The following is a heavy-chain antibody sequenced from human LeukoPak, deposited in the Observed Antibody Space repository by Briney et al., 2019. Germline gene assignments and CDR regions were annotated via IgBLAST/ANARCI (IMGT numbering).Heavy chain of an antibody. J-gene: IGHJ5*02. D-gene: IGHD3-22*01. CDR3: VRGWGGYYFWFDP. CDR2: ILYSGST. V-gene: IGHV4-59*11. Sequence: PSETLSLTCSVSGGSISGHWWTWVRQPPGEGLEWIGDILYSGSTNYNPSLKSRLSILVDTSTNQFSLKLTSVTAADTAVYYCVRGWGGYYFWFDPWGQGTLVTVSS. CDR1: GGSISGHW.